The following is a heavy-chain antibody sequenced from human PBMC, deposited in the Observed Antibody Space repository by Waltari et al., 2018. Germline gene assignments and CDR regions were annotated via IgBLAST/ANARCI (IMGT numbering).Heavy chain of an antibody. D-gene: IGHD3-10*01. CDR2: FDPEDGET. J-gene: IGHJ4*02. V-gene: IGHV1-24*01. CDR1: GYTLTDLS. Sequence: QVQLVQSGAEVKKPGASVRVSCKVSGYTLTDLSIHRVRQAPGKGLEWMGGFDPEDGETIYAQKFQGRVTMTEDTSTDTAYMELSSLRSEDTAVYYCATDPRGGVIKYYWGQGTLVTVSS. CDR3: ATDPRGGVIKYY.